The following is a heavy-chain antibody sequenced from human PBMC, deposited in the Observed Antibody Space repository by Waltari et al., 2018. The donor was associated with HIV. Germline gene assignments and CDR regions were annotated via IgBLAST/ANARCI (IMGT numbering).Heavy chain of an antibody. CDR3: ARQPSAWDI. D-gene: IGHD1-26*01. V-gene: IGHV4-39*01. J-gene: IGHJ4*02. CDR1: GAPTRSSSFF. Sequence: QLQESGPGLVKPSETLSLTCTVSGAPTRSSSFFWGWIRQAPGKGLEWIGSVYHTGNTFYNPSLKSRVSMFIDRATNQFSLRLTSVTAADTGIYYCARQPSAWDIWGQGMLVSVSS. CDR2: VYHTGNT.